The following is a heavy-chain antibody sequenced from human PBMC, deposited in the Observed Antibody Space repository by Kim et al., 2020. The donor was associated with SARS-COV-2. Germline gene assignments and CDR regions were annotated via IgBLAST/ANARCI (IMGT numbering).Heavy chain of an antibody. CDR1: GGSISSSSYY. CDR2: IYYSGST. J-gene: IGHJ5*02. CDR3: ARHLAAGQLVPNWFDP. Sequence: SETLSLTCTVSGGSISSSSYYWGWIRQPPGKGLEWIGSIYYSGSTYYNPSLKSRVTISVDTSKNQFSLKLSSVTAADTAVYYCARHLAAGQLVPNWFDPWGQGTLVTVSS. V-gene: IGHV4-39*01. D-gene: IGHD6-6*01.